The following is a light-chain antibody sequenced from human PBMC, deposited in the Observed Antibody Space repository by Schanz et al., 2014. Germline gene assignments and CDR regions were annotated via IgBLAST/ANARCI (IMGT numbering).Light chain of an antibody. V-gene: IGLV2-8*01. J-gene: IGLJ1*01. CDR2: EVS. CDR3: SSYAGSNTYV. CDR1: GSDVGLYDF. Sequence: QSALTQPPSASGSPGQSVTISCTGTGSDVGLYDFVSWYQQHPGKAPKLMISEVSERPSGVPDRFSGSKSGNTASLTVSGLQAEDEADYYCSSYAGSNTYVFGTGTKLTVL.